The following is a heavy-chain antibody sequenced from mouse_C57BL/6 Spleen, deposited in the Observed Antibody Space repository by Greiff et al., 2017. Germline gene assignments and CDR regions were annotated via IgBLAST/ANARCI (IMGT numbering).Heavy chain of an antibody. J-gene: IGHJ4*01. Sequence: EVQRVESGGGLVKPGGSLKLSCAASGFTFSDYGMHWVRQAPEKGLEWVAYISSGSSTIYYADTVKGRFTIARDNAKNTLFLQMTSLRSEDTAMYYCARPGSSRYYYAMDYWGQGTSVTVSS. CDR2: ISSGSSTI. CDR1: GFTFSDYG. D-gene: IGHD1-1*01. V-gene: IGHV5-17*01. CDR3: ARPGSSRYYYAMDY.